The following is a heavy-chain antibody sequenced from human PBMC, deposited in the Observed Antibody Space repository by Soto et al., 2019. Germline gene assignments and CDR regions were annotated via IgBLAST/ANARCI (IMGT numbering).Heavy chain of an antibody. CDR2: IGKSGSTI. CDR1: GFIFSIYE. Sequence: GGSLRLSCAASGFIFSIYEMHWVRQAPGKGLEWVSYIGKSGSTIFYSDSVKGRFTISRDNAKNSLYLQMNSLRAEDTAVYFCARDDSSGYYFLWGQGTLVTVSS. V-gene: IGHV3-48*03. D-gene: IGHD3-22*01. CDR3: ARDDSSGYYFL. J-gene: IGHJ4*02.